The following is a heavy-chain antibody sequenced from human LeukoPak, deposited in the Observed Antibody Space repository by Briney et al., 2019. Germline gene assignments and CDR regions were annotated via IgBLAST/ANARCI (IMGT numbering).Heavy chain of an antibody. D-gene: IGHD3-22*01. CDR1: GYKFNSYW. J-gene: IGHJ4*02. V-gene: IGHV5-51*01. Sequence: GESLKISSQGIGYKFNSYWIDWVRQMPGKGLEWMGIIYPGDSDTRYSPSFQGQVTISADESISTAYLQWSSLKASDTAMYYCARHYDSSGYSDYWGQGTLVTVS. CDR3: ARHYDSSGYSDY. CDR2: IYPGDSDT.